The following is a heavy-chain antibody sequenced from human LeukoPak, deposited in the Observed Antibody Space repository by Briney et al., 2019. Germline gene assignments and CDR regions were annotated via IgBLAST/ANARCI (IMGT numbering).Heavy chain of an antibody. CDR2: IRSKANSYAT. V-gene: IGHV3-73*01. D-gene: IGHD3-10*01. CDR1: GFTFSGSA. Sequence: GASLKLSCAASGFTFSGSAMHWVRQASGKGLEWVGRIRSKANSYATAYAASVKGRFTISRDDSKNTAYLQMNSLKTEDTAVYYCTTIASSGYWGQGTLVTVSS. J-gene: IGHJ4*02. CDR3: TTIASSGY.